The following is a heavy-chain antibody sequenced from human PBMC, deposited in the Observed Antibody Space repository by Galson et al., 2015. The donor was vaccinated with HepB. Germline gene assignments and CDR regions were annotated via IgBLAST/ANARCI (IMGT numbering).Heavy chain of an antibody. Sequence: SLRLSCAASGFTFSSYSMNWVRQAPGKGLEWVSYISSGSSTIYYADSVKGRFTISRDNAKNSLYPQMNSLRDEDTAVYYCARRRYYYDSSELWGQGTLVTVSS. D-gene: IGHD3-22*01. J-gene: IGHJ4*02. CDR1: GFTFSSYS. CDR2: ISSGSSTI. CDR3: ARRRYYYDSSEL. V-gene: IGHV3-48*02.